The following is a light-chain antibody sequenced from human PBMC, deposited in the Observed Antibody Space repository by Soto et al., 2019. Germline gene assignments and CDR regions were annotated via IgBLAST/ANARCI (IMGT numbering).Light chain of an antibody. CDR2: AAS. CDR1: QGISSY. CDR3: QQPVET. J-gene: IGKJ1*01. V-gene: IGKV1-9*01. Sequence: DIQLTQSPSFLSASVGDRVTITCRASQGISSYLAWYQQKPGKAPKLLIYAASTLQSGVPSRFSGSGSGTEITLTISSLQPEDFATYYGQQPVETFGQGAKVDIK.